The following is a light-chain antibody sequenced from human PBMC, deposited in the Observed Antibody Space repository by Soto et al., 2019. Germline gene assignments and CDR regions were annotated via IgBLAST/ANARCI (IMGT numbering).Light chain of an antibody. CDR3: HQYDNLLT. J-gene: IGKJ4*01. CDR1: QDISNY. V-gene: IGKV1-33*01. Sequence: DIQMTQSPSSLSASVGDRVTITCQASQDISNYLNWYQQKPGKAPKLLIYDASNLETGVPSRFSGSGSGTDFPFTISRLQPEDIATYYRHQYDNLLTFGGGTKVEIK. CDR2: DAS.